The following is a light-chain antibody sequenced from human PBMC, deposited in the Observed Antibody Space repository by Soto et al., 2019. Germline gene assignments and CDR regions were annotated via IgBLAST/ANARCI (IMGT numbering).Light chain of an antibody. V-gene: IGLV1-40*01. Sequence: QSVLTQPPSVSGAPGQRVTISCTGSSSNIGAGYDVHWYQQLPGTAPKLLIYGNNKRPSGVPDRFSGSKSGTSASLAITGLQAEDEADYYCQSYDSGLSGYVFGTGTKLTVL. CDR1: SSNIGAGYD. CDR3: QSYDSGLSGYV. CDR2: GNN. J-gene: IGLJ1*01.